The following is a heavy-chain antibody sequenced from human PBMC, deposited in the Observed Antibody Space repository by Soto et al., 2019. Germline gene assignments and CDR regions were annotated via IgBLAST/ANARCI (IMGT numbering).Heavy chain of an antibody. CDR2: IYYSGST. CDR3: ARAYGFYFDY. J-gene: IGHJ4*02. CDR1: GGSISSYY. V-gene: IGHV4-59*08. Sequence: QVQLQESGPGLVKPSETLSLTCTVSGGSISSYYWSWIRQPPGKGLEWIGYIYYSGSTNYNPPLKSRVTISVDTSKNQFSLKLSSVTAEDTAVYYCARAYGFYFDYWGQGTLVPVSS. D-gene: IGHD3-10*01.